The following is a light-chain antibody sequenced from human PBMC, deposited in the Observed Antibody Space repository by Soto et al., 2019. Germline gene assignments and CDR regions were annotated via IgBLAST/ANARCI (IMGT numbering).Light chain of an antibody. CDR3: MQGTHWPPWT. V-gene: IGKV2-30*01. J-gene: IGKJ1*01. Sequence: DVVMTQSPLSLPVTLGQPASISCRSSQSLLNSDGNTYLNGVQQRPGQSPRRLIYKVSNRDSGVPDRCSGSGSGTDFPLKISRVEAEDVGVYYCMQGTHWPPWTFGQGTNVEIK. CDR2: KVS. CDR1: QSLLNSDGNTY.